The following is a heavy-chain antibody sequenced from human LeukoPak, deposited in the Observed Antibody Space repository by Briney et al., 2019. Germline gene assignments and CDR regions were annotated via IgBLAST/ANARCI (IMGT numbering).Heavy chain of an antibody. D-gene: IGHD2-15*01. CDR2: INHSGST. CDR1: GFSLSSYA. CDR3: ARGPRPRGWFDP. V-gene: IGHV4-34*01. Sequence: GSLRLSCAASGFSLSSYAMSWIRQPPGKGLEWIGEINHSGSTNYNPSLKSRVTISVDTSKNQFSLKLSSVTAADTAVYYCARGPRPRGWFDPWGQGTLVTVSS. J-gene: IGHJ5*02.